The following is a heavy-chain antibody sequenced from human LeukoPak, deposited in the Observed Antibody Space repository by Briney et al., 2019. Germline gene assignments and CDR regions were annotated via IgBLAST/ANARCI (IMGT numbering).Heavy chain of an antibody. J-gene: IGHJ4*02. CDR1: AFTFSSYA. V-gene: IGHV3-7*04. Sequence: SGGSLRLSCAASAFTFSSYAMSWVRQAPGKGLEWVANIKEDGSENYYVDSVRGRFTISRDNAKNSLYLQMNSLRAEDTAMYYCARAYAGGIFDSWGQGTLVTVSS. CDR3: ARAYAGGIFDS. CDR2: IKEDGSEN. D-gene: IGHD3-16*01.